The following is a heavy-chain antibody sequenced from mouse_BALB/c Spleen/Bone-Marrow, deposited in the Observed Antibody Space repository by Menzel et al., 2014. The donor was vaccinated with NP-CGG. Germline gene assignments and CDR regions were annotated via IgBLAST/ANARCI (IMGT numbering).Heavy chain of an antibody. D-gene: IGHD2-14*01. CDR2: INSNGGST. CDR3: ARENYRYFYAMDY. J-gene: IGHJ4*01. Sequence: EVMLVESGGGLVQPGGSLKLSCAASGFTFSNYGMSWVRQTPDKRLELVATINSNGGSTYYPDSVKGRFTISRDNAKNTLYLQMSSLKSEHTAMCYCARENYRYFYAMDYWGQGTSVTVSS. V-gene: IGHV5-6-3*01. CDR1: GFTFSNYG.